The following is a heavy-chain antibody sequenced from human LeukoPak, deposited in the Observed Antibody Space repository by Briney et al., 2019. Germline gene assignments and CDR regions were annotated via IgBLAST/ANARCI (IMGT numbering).Heavy chain of an antibody. J-gene: IGHJ6*02. D-gene: IGHD6-13*01. Sequence: PGGSLRLSCAASGFTLSSHSMNWVRQAPGKGLEWVSSIGSSSTYIYYADSVKGRFTISRDNAKNSLYLQMSSLRAEDTAVYYCARVEGASSSLPSPYFYGMDVWGQGTTVTVSS. CDR3: ARVEGASSSLPSPYFYGMDV. CDR1: GFTLSSHS. CDR2: IGSSSTYI. V-gene: IGHV3-21*01.